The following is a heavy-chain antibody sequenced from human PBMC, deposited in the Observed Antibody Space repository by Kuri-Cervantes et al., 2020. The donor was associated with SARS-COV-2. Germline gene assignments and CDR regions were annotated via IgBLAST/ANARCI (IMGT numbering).Heavy chain of an antibody. V-gene: IGHV4-34*01. D-gene: IGHD3-3*01. J-gene: IGHJ4*02. CDR2: INHSGST. Sequence: ESLKISCAVSGGSFSCYYWSWIRQPPGKGLEWVGEINHSGSTNYNPSLKSRVTISVDTSKNQFSLKLSSVTAADTAVYYCSRAHYDFWSGYYALPFDYWGQGTLVTVSS. CDR1: GGSFSCYY. CDR3: SRAHYDFWSGYYALPFDY.